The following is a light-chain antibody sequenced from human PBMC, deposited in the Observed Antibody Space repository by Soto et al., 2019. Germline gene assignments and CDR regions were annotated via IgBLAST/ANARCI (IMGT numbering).Light chain of an antibody. CDR3: QSYDSSLSVV. CDR2: GNS. CDR1: SSNIGAGYN. J-gene: IGLJ7*01. V-gene: IGLV1-40*01. Sequence: QAVVTQPPSVSGAPGQRVTISCTGSSSNIGAGYNVHWYQQLPGTAPKLLMYGNSNRPSGVPDRFSGSKSGTSASLAITKLQAEDEAYYYCQSYDSSLSVVFGGGTQLTVL.